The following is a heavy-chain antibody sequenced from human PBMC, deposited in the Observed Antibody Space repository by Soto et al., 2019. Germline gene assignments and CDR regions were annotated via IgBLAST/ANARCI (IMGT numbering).Heavy chain of an antibody. D-gene: IGHD3-10*01. CDR1: SGSISSYY. J-gene: IGHJ4*02. CDR3: ARTPFYYFGLGTHLYYFDV. CDR2: AYYSGTT. V-gene: IGHV4-59*01. Sequence: SETLSLTCTVASGSISSYYWSWLRQPPGKGLEWIGYAYYSGTTNYNSSLKSRVTISIDTSKNQFSLTLNSVTAADTAVYYCARTPFYYFGLGTHLYYFDVRDQGALVTVSS.